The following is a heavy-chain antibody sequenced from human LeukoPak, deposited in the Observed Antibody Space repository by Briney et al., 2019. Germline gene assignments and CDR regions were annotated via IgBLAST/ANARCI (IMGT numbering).Heavy chain of an antibody. V-gene: IGHV1-8*01. CDR1: GYTFTSYG. CDR2: MNPNSGNT. Sequence: SVKVSCKASGYTFTSYGINWVRQATGQGLEWMGWMNPNSGNTGYAQKFQGRVTMTRNTSISTAYMELSSLRSEDTAVYYCARGPRYYDSSGYSHYYYYYMDVWGKGTTVTVSS. J-gene: IGHJ6*03. CDR3: ARGPRYYDSSGYSHYYYYYMDV. D-gene: IGHD3-22*01.